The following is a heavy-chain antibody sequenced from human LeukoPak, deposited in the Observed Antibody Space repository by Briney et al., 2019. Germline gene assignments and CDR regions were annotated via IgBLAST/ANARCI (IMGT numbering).Heavy chain of an antibody. V-gene: IGHV3-21*01. CDR1: GFTFSSYS. D-gene: IGHD3-22*01. CDR2: ISSSSSYI. CDR3: ARDRYYYDSSGYSYYFDY. Sequence: GGSLRLSCAASGFTFSSYSMSWVRQAPGKGLEWVSSISSSSSYIYYADSVKGRFTISRDNAKNSLYLQMNSLRAEDTAVYYCARDRYYYDSSGYSYYFDYWGQGTLVTVSS. J-gene: IGHJ4*02.